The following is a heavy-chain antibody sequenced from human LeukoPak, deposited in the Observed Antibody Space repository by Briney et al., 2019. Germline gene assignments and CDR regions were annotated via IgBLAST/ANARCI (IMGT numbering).Heavy chain of an antibody. J-gene: IGHJ4*02. Sequence: ASVKVSCKVSGYTFTDYYMHWVQQAPGKGLEGMGLVDPEDGESLYAEKFQGRVTITADTSTDTAYMELSSLRSEDTAVYYCATEEKVEMATIDYWGQGTLVTVSS. V-gene: IGHV1-69-2*01. CDR3: ATEEKVEMATIDY. CDR1: GYTFTDYY. D-gene: IGHD5-24*01. CDR2: VDPEDGES.